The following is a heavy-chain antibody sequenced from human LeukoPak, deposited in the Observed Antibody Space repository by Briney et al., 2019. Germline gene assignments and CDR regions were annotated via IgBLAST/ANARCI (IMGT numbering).Heavy chain of an antibody. J-gene: IGHJ4*02. Sequence: GGSPRLSCAASGFTISSYEMNWVRQAPGKGLEWISYIHSSGSTIYYADSVKGRFTISRDNAKNSLYLQMNSLRAEDTAVYYCVRDKSGCCFDYWGQGTLVTVSS. D-gene: IGHD1-26*01. CDR1: GFTISSYE. CDR3: VRDKSGCCFDY. CDR2: IHSSGSTI. V-gene: IGHV3-48*03.